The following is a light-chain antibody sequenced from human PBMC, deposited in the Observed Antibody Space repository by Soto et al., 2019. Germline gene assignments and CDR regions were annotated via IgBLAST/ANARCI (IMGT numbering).Light chain of an antibody. Sequence: DIQMTQSPSTLSASVGDRVTITCRASQSISSWLAWYQQKPGKAPKLLIYKASSLESGVPSRFSGSGSGTEFTLTISSLQPYDFATYYCQQYNSYSRALTFGGGTKV. CDR2: KAS. CDR3: QQYNSYSRALT. J-gene: IGKJ4*01. V-gene: IGKV1-5*03. CDR1: QSISSW.